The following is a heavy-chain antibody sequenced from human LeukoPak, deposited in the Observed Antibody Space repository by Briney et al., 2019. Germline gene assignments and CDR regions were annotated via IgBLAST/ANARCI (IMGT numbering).Heavy chain of an antibody. CDR2: IYYSGST. V-gene: IGHV4-59*12. D-gene: IGHD6-13*01. J-gene: IGHJ3*02. Sequence: SGTLSLTCTVSGGTISSYYWTWIRQPPGKGLEWIGYIYYSGSTNYNPSLKSRVTISVDTSKNQFSLKLSSVTGADTLCDCCPRDAAADAFDIWGQGTMVTVSS. CDR1: GGTISSYY. CDR3: PRDAAADAFDI.